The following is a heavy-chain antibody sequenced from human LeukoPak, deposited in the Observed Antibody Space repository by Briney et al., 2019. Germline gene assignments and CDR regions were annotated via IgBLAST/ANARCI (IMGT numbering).Heavy chain of an antibody. CDR3: ARGVFGHRFDP. CDR1: GDFIRSSEW. D-gene: IGHD3/OR15-3a*01. J-gene: IGHJ5*02. Sequence: SGTLSLTCDVSGDFIRSSEWWSWVRQPPGKGLEWIGEINHSGSTNYNPSLKSRVTISVDTSKNQFSLKLSSVTAADTAVYYCARGVFGHRFDPWGQGTLVTVSS. CDR2: INHSGST. V-gene: IGHV4-4*02.